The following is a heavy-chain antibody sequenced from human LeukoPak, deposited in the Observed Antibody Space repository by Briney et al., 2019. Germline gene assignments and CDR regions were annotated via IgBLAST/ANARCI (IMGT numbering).Heavy chain of an antibody. CDR1: GGTFSSYA. V-gene: IGHV1-69*05. D-gene: IGHD1-26*01. Sequence: ASVKVSCKASGGTFSSYAISWVRQAPGQGLEWMGGIIPIFGTANYAQKFQGRVTITTDESTSTAYMELSSLRSEDTAVYYCARGNGDQVGAAYYFDYWGQGTLVTVSS. CDR2: IIPIFGTA. CDR3: ARGNGDQVGAAYYFDY. J-gene: IGHJ4*02.